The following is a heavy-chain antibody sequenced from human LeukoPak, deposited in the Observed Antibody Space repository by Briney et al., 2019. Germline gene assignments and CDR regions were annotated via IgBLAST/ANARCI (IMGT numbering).Heavy chain of an antibody. J-gene: IGHJ6*03. D-gene: IGHD2-2*01. Sequence: GGSLRLSCAASGFTFSDYYTSWIRQAPGKGLEGVSYISSSGRTIYYAAFVKGRFTISRDNARNSLYLQMNSLRAEDTAVYYCARVEQGIVVVPAAKGTSYYYYYYMDVWGKGTTVTVSS. CDR2: ISSSGRTI. V-gene: IGHV3-11*01. CDR1: GFTFSDYY. CDR3: ARVEQGIVVVPAAKGTSYYYYYYMDV.